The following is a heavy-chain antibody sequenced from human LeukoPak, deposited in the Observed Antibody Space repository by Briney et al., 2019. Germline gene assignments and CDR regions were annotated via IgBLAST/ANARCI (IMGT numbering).Heavy chain of an antibody. J-gene: IGHJ4*02. CDR3: AKDRAGGANSYFLDN. Sequence: GRPLRLSCGASGYTFSNYGMHGVREARGKGLEWVAVISYDGSKKYYAERAKGRFTISRENSKSTLFLQMNSPRPEDTAVYYCAKDRAGGANSYFLDNWGQGTLVTVFS. V-gene: IGHV3-30*18. CDR1: GYTFSNYG. D-gene: IGHD2-21*01. CDR2: ISYDGSKK.